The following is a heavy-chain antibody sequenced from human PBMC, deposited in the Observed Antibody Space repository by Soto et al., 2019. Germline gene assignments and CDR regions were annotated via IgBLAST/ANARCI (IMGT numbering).Heavy chain of an antibody. Sequence: QVQLQQWGAGLLKPSETLSLTCAVYGGSFSGYYWSWIRQPPGKGLEWIGEINHSGSTNYNPSLKSRVTISVDTSKNQFSLELRSVTAADTAVYYCARGGRWTTVTTFDYWGQGTLVTVSS. CDR3: ARGGRWTTVTTFDY. V-gene: IGHV4-34*01. D-gene: IGHD4-17*01. CDR1: GGSFSGYY. CDR2: INHSGST. J-gene: IGHJ4*02.